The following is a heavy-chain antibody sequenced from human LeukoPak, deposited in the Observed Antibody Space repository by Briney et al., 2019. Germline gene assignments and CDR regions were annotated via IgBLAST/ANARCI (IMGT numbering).Heavy chain of an antibody. CDR2: IYHSGST. V-gene: IGHV4-30-2*02. Sequence: SETLSLTCAVSGGSISSGGYSWSWIRQPPGTGLEWIGYIYHSGSTYYNPSLKSRITVSVDTSKNQFSLKLSSVTAADTAVYYCARFAYCGGHCWYYFDYWGQGSLVTVSS. CDR3: ARFAYCGGHCWYYFDY. J-gene: IGHJ4*02. D-gene: IGHD2-21*02. CDR1: GGSISSGGYS.